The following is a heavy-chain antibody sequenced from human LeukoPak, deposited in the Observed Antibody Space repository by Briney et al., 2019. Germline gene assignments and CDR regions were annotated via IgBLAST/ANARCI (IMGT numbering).Heavy chain of an antibody. D-gene: IGHD3-3*01. V-gene: IGHV3-30-3*01. Sequence: GGSLRLSCAAFGFTFSDYAMHWVRQAPGKGLEWVAVISYDGGNKHYADFVRGRFTISRDNSKNMMYVQMNSLRSEDTAVYYCARGVRRGSYDFWPFDYWGQGTLVTVSS. CDR1: GFTFSDYA. J-gene: IGHJ4*02. CDR3: ARGVRRGSYDFWPFDY. CDR2: ISYDGGNK.